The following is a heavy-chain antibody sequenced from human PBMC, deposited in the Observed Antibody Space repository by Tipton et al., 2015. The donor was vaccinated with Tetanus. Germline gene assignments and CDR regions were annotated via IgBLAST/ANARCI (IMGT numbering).Heavy chain of an antibody. J-gene: IGHJ3*01. CDR3: ARPSTTVTPRAFDV. CDR2: IYYSGSS. CDR1: GASMSSSSYY. D-gene: IGHD4-17*01. V-gene: IGHV4-39*01. Sequence: LRLSCNVSGASMSSSSYYWDWLRQPPGQGLEWIGSIYYSGSSYYNPSVESRFTISLDTSKNPFSLKLTSVTAADAAVYYCARPSTTVTPRAFDVWGQGTMVTVSS.